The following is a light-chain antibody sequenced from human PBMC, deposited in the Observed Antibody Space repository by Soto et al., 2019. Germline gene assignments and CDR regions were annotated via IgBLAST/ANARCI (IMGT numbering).Light chain of an antibody. V-gene: IGKV3-20*01. Sequence: VLTQSPGTLSLSPGERAALSCRASQSVSSNSLAWYQQKPGQAPRLLIYGASTRATGIPDRFSGSGSGTDFTLTISRLEPEDFALYYCQHYGSSLWTFGQGTKVEIK. CDR1: QSVSSNS. J-gene: IGKJ1*01. CDR3: QHYGSSLWT. CDR2: GAS.